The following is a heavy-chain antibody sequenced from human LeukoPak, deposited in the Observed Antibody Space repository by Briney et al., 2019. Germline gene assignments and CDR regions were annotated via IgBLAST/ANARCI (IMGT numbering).Heavy chain of an antibody. J-gene: IGHJ3*02. Sequence: GGSLRLSCAASGFTFSSYAMSWVRQAPGKGLGWVSPISSSGGYTYYADSVKGRFTISRDNSKNTLYLLLNSLRAEDTAVYYCAKDLREYTSSPRNAFHIWGQGTMVTVSS. CDR2: ISSSGGYT. D-gene: IGHD6-6*01. CDR3: AKDLREYTSSPRNAFHI. CDR1: GFTFSSYA. V-gene: IGHV3-23*01.